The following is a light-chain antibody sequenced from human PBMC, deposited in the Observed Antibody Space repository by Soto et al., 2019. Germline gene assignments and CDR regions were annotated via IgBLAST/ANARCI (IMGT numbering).Light chain of an antibody. Sequence: DIQLTQSPSFLSASVGDRLTITCRASQDIRSSLAWYQQKPGKAPNLLIYTVSTLQSGVPSRFSGSRSGTEFTLAITSLQPEDFATYYCQQFNSSPFSFGGGTKVEI. CDR2: TVS. CDR1: QDIRSS. CDR3: QQFNSSPFS. V-gene: IGKV1-9*01. J-gene: IGKJ4*01.